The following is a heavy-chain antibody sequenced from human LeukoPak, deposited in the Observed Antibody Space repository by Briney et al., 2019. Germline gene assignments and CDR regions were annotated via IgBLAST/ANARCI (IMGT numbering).Heavy chain of an antibody. D-gene: IGHD6-13*01. CDR3: ARHDGLAAAGKGYYYMDV. CDR1: GGSISSSSYY. CDR2: IYYSGST. V-gene: IGHV4-39*01. Sequence: KPSETLSLTCTVSGGSISSSSYYWGWIRQPPGKGLEWIVSIYYSGSTYYNPSLKSRVTISIDTAKNQFSLKLSSVTAADTAVYYCARHDGLAAAGKGYYYMDVWGKGTTVTISS. J-gene: IGHJ6*03.